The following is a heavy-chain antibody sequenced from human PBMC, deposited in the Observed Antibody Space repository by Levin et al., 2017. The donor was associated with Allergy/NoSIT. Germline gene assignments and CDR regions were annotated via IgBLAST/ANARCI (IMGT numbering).Heavy chain of an antibody. CDR3: ARLYCNTPSSYTSWQYLVQLYFDH. CDR2: VYYTGSP. D-gene: IGHD2-2*02. Sequence: SETLSLTCTVSGSGSISTSSYFWGWIRQPPGKGLQYIGNVYYTGSPYYNPSFKGRVTISVDTPKNQFSLKLSSLTAADTAVYYCARLYCNTPSSYTSWQYLVQLYFDHWGQGALVTVSS. CDR1: GSGSISTSSYF. J-gene: IGHJ4*02. V-gene: IGHV4-39*07.